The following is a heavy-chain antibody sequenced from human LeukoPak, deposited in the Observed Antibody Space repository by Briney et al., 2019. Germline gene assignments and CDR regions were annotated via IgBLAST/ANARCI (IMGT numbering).Heavy chain of an antibody. CDR1: GFTVSSNY. CDR3: ARGVSLGELSLHFDY. J-gene: IGHJ4*02. Sequence: GGSLRLSCAASGFTVSSNYMSWVRQAPGKGLEWVSRINPDGSTTTYADSVKGRFTISRDNAKNTVYLQMNSLRAEDTAVYYCARGVSLGELSLHFDYWGQGTLVTVSS. D-gene: IGHD3-16*02. V-gene: IGHV3-74*01. CDR2: INPDGSTT.